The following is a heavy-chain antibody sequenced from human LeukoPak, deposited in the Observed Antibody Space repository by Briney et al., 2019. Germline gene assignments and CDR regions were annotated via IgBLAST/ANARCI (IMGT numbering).Heavy chain of an antibody. CDR2: ISGSGTTI. Sequence: PGGSLKLSCAASGCTFIDFGVNWVRQAPGKGLEWVSYISGSGTTIYYADSVKGRFAISRDNVKNSLSLQMNSLRAVDTAVYYCARSAYAYSFDYWGQGTLVSVSS. J-gene: IGHJ4*02. D-gene: IGHD4-11*01. V-gene: IGHV3-48*03. CDR1: GCTFIDFG. CDR3: ARSAYAYSFDY.